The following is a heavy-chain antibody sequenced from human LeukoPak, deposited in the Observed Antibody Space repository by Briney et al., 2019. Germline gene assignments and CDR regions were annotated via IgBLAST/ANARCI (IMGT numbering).Heavy chain of an antibody. CDR1: GGSISSSSYY. J-gene: IGHJ5*02. D-gene: IGHD2-2*01. Sequence: ASETLSLTCTVSGGSISSSSYYWGWIRQPPGKGLEWIGSIYYSGSTYYNPSLKSRVTISVDTSKNQFSLKLSSVTAADTAVYYCARGRVYCSSTSCYPLEVNWFDPWGQGTLVTVSS. V-gene: IGHV4-39*07. CDR2: IYYSGST. CDR3: ARGRVYCSSTSCYPLEVNWFDP.